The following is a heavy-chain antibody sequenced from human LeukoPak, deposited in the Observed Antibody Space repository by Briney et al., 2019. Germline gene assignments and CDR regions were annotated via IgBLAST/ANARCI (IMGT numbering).Heavy chain of an antibody. CDR3: ARERYSSSWYGY. Sequence: ASVKVSCKASGYTFTSYDINWVRQAPGQGLEWMGWINPNSGGTNYAQKFQGRVTMTRDTSISTAYMELSRLRSDDTAVYYCARERYSSSWYGYWGQGTLVTVSS. V-gene: IGHV1-2*02. CDR2: INPNSGGT. D-gene: IGHD6-13*01. J-gene: IGHJ4*02. CDR1: GYTFTSYD.